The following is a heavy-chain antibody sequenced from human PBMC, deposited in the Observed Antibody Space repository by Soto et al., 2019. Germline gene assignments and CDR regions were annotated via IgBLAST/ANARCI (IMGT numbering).Heavy chain of an antibody. D-gene: IGHD5-18*01. CDR3: ANCGYSYGWVYYYYGMDV. V-gene: IGHV3-23*01. CDR1: GFTFSSYA. Sequence: EVQLLESGGGLVQPGGSLRLSCAASGFTFSSYAMSWVRQAPGKGLEWVSAISGSGGSTYYADSVKGRFTISRDNSKNTLYLQMNSLRAEDTAVYYCANCGYSYGWVYYYYGMDVWGQGTTVTVSS. CDR2: ISGSGGST. J-gene: IGHJ6*02.